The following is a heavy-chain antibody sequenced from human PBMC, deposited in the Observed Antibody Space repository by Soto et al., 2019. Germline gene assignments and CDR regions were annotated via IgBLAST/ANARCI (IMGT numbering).Heavy chain of an antibody. V-gene: IGHV5-10-1*04. Sequence: PGESLKISCQGSGYSFTGHWITWVRQTPGKGLEWMVRIDPSDSYTRYRPSFQGQVTISADQSISSAYLQWSSLRASDTAMYYCARGGVSTRTFDYWGQGTPVTASS. CDR1: GYSFTGHW. CDR2: IDPSDSYT. CDR3: ARGGVSTRTFDY. D-gene: IGHD3-3*01. J-gene: IGHJ4*02.